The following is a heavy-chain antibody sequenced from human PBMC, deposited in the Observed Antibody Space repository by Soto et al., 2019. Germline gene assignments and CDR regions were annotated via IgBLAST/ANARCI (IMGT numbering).Heavy chain of an antibody. D-gene: IGHD2-15*01. Sequence: VSGGSISSGGYSWTWIRQPPGKGLEWIGYIYHSGNTYYNPSLKSRVTISGDRSKNQFTLNLSSVTAADTAVYYCASNVAADDALDVLGQGTMVPVSS. CDR3: ASNVAADDALDV. CDR1: GGSISSGGYS. V-gene: IGHV4-30-2*01. CDR2: IYHSGNT. J-gene: IGHJ3*01.